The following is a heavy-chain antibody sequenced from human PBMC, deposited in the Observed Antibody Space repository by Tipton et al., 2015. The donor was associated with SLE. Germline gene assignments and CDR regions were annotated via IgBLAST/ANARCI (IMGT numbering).Heavy chain of an antibody. V-gene: IGHV3-48*01. Sequence: SLRLSCAASGFTFSSYSMNWVRQAPGKGLEWVSYISSSSSTIYYADSVKGRFTISRDNAKNSLYLQMNSLRAEDTAVYYCARERSDDAFDIWGQGTMVTGAS. CDR1: GFTFSSYS. CDR2: ISSSSSTI. J-gene: IGHJ3*02. D-gene: IGHD4-17*01. CDR3: ARERSDDAFDI.